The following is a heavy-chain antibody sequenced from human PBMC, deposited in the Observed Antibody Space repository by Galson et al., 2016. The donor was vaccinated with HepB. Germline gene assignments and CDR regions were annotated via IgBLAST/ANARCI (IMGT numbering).Heavy chain of an antibody. J-gene: IGHJ4*02. CDR3: ATEKSDSLIPFDD. D-gene: IGHD2-21*02. CDR2: IIIVLGTT. CDR1: GGTFNTNV. Sequence: SVKVSCKASGGTFNTNVISWVRLAPGQGLEWMGGIIIVLGTTNYAQKFQGRLTITADESTGTAYMELSSLRSEDTALYYCATEKSDSLIPFDDWGQETLVTVSS. V-gene: IGHV1-69*13.